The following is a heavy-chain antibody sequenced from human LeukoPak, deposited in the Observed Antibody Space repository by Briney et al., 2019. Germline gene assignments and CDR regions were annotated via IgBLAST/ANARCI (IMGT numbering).Heavy chain of an antibody. CDR1: GFTVSSKY. D-gene: IGHD2-2*01. CDR3: ARGHYSNRL. V-gene: IGHV3-66*01. J-gene: IGHJ4*02. Sequence: GGSLRLSCAATGFTVSSKYMSWVRQAPGKGLEWVSVIYIDGGTYYADSVKGRFTISRDNSKNTLLLQMNSLRAEDTAVYYCARGHYSNRLGGQGTLVTVSS. CDR2: IYIDGGT.